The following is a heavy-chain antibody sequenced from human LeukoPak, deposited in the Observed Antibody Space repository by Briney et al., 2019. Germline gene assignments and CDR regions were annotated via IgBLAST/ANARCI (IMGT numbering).Heavy chain of an antibody. CDR2: IYYSGST. Sequence: SETLSLTCTVSGGSISSYYWSWIRQPPGKGLEWIGYIYYSGSTNYNPSLKSRVTISVDTSKNQFSLKLSSVTAADTAVYYCARVGMGCSSTSCYSRFDPWGQGTLVTVSS. CDR1: GGSISSYY. V-gene: IGHV4-59*12. J-gene: IGHJ5*02. CDR3: ARVGMGCSSTSCYSRFDP. D-gene: IGHD2-2*02.